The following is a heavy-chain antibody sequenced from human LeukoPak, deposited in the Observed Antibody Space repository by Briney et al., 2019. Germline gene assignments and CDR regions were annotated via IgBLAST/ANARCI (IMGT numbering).Heavy chain of an antibody. CDR2: ISSSSSTI. D-gene: IGHD6-19*01. CDR3: ARDAKPMYSSGWSDFDY. Sequence: GGSLRLSCAASGFTLSSYSMNWVRQAPGNGLEWVSYISSSSSTIYYADSVKGRFTISRDNAKNSLYLQMNSLRAEDTAVYYCARDAKPMYSSGWSDFDYWGQGTLVTVSS. J-gene: IGHJ4*02. CDR1: GFTLSSYS. V-gene: IGHV3-48*01.